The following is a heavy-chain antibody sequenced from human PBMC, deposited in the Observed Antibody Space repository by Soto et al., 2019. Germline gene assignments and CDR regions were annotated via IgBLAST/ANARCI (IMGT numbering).Heavy chain of an antibody. CDR3: AREGISETYFDY. CDR1: GFTFSSYG. Sequence: QVQLVESGGGVVQPGRSLRLSCAASGFTFSSYGMHWVRQAPGKGLEWVAVIWYDGSNKYYADSVKGRLNISRDNSKNTLYLQMNSLRAEDTAVYYCAREGISETYFDYWGQGTLVTVSS. CDR2: IWYDGSNK. V-gene: IGHV3-33*01. J-gene: IGHJ4*02.